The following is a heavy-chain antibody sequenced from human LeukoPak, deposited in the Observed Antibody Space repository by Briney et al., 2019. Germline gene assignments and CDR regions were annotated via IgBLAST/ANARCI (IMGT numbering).Heavy chain of an antibody. J-gene: IGHJ5*02. D-gene: IGHD2-15*01. V-gene: IGHV1-3*02. CDR2: SDAGNGNT. CDR3: AREYCSGGSCYFDP. Sequence: ASVKVSCKASGYTFTCYGISWVRQAPGRGLEWMGWSDAGNGNTKYSQEFQGRVTITRDTPASTAYMELSSLRSEDMAVYYCAREYCSGGSCYFDPWGQGTLVTVSS. CDR1: GYTFTCYG.